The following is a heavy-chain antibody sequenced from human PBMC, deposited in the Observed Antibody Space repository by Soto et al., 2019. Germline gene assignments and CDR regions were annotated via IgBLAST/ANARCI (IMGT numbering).Heavy chain of an antibody. CDR1: GFTFTTAW. CDR2: IKSKTDGGTP. V-gene: IGHV3-15*07. Sequence: GGSLRLSCAAAGFTFTTAWIKWVRQAPGKGLEWVGRIKSKTDGGTPDFAAPVRGRVAISRDDSKSMGYLQMNRLKTEDAAGDYCTPGSFFSLKPGRFDYWGLGTLVTVSS. J-gene: IGHJ4*01. CDR3: TPGSFFSLKPGRFDY. D-gene: IGHD2-8*02.